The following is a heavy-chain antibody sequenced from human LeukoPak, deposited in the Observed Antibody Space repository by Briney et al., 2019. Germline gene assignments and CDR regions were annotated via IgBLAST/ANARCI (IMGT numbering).Heavy chain of an antibody. CDR3: ARWILYSSGSYSDY. CDR2: MHYSGST. CDR1: GGSISSYY. D-gene: IGHD3-10*01. V-gene: IGHV4-59*01. J-gene: IGHJ4*02. Sequence: SETLSLTCTVSGGSISSYYWSWIRQPPGKGLEWIGYMHYSGSTNYNPSLKSRVTISVDTSKNQFSLKLSSVTAADTAVYYCARWILYSSGSYSDYWGQGTLVTVSS.